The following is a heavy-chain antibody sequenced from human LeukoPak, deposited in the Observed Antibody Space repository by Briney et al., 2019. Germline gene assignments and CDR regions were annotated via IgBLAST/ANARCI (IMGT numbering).Heavy chain of an antibody. CDR2: ISSSSSYI. V-gene: IGHV3-21*01. D-gene: IGHD1-26*01. J-gene: IGHJ3*02. CDR3: ARSSEPQLVGADDAFDI. CDR1: GFTFSSYS. Sequence: GGSLRLSCAASGFTFSSYSMNWVRQAPGKGLEWVSSISSSSSYIYYADSVKGRFTISRDNAKNSLYLQMNSLRAEDTAVYYCARSSEPQLVGADDAFDIWGQGTMVTVSS.